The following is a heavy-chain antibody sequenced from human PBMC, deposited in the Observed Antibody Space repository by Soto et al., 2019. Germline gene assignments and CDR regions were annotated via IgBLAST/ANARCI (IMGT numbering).Heavy chain of an antibody. Sequence: SVKVSCKASGGTFSSYAISWVRQAPGQGLEWMGGIIPIFGTANYAQKFQGRVTITADKSTSTAYMELSSLRSGDTAVYYCARVSIAALDYYYGMDVWGQGTTVTVSS. CDR3: ARVSIAALDYYYGMDV. D-gene: IGHD6-6*01. CDR1: GGTFSSYA. J-gene: IGHJ6*02. CDR2: IIPIFGTA. V-gene: IGHV1-69*06.